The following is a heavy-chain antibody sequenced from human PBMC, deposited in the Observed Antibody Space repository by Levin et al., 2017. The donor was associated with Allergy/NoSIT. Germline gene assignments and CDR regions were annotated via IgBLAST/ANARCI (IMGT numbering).Heavy chain of an antibody. CDR3: VRSPHGRYDY. J-gene: IGHJ4*02. V-gene: IGHV3-7*01. CDR1: RVSFSDYY. D-gene: IGHD3-16*02. CDR2: INEGGGDK. Sequence: GGSLRLSCESSRVSFSDYYMSWVRQAPGKGLECVADINEGGGDKYYVESVMGRFTISRDNDKNSVYLQMNSLRVEDTAVYYCVRSPHGRYDYWGQGTQVIVSS.